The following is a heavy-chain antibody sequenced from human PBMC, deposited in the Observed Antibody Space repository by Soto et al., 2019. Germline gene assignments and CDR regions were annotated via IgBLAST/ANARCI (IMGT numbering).Heavy chain of an antibody. J-gene: IGHJ6*04. CDR3: ARDHDTAMVTSYYYYGMDV. Sequence: ASVKVSCKASGGTFSSYAISWVRQAPGQGLEWMGGIIPIFGTANYAQKFQGRVTITADESTSTAYMELSSLRSEDTAVYYRARDHDTAMVTSYYYYGMDVCGEGTTVTVSS. CDR1: GGTFSSYA. D-gene: IGHD5-18*01. V-gene: IGHV1-69*13. CDR2: IIPIFGTA.